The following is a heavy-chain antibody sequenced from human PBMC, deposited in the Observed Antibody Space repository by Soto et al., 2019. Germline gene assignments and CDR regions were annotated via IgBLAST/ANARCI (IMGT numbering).Heavy chain of an antibody. CDR3: ARDHCHWVSCFDDSFDI. J-gene: IGHJ3*02. D-gene: IGHD3-16*01. CDR2: INAGNGDT. V-gene: IGHV1-3*01. CDR1: GTTLTDYS. Sequence: QVQCVQSGAEVKKPGASVKVSCKPSGTTLTDYSLHWVRQAPGLRFEWMGWINAGNGDTRYSQKFQGRVTITRDTSASTAYMELSSLRSEDTDVYDCARDHCHWVSCFDDSFDIWGQGTMVTVSS.